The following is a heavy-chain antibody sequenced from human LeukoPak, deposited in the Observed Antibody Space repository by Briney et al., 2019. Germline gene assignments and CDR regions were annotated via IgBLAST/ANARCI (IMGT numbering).Heavy chain of an antibody. CDR1: GFTFSSYS. V-gene: IGHV3-48*01. CDR2: ISSSSSTI. J-gene: IGHJ3*01. D-gene: IGHD3-16*01. Sequence: GGSLRLSCAASGFTFSSYSMNWVRQAPGKGLEWVSYISSSSSTIYYADSVKGRFTISRDNAKNSLYLQMNSLRAEDTAVYYCARDDKGLGDAFDVWGQGTMVTVSS. CDR3: ARDDKGLGDAFDV.